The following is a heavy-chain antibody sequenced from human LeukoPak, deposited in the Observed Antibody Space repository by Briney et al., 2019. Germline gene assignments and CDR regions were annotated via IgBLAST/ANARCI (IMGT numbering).Heavy chain of an antibody. Sequence: SVKVSCKASGYSFTTFGITWVRQAPGQGLEWMGGIIPIFGTANYAQKFQGRVTITTDESTSTAYMELSSLRSEDTAVYYCARGLHPNYFDYWGQGTLVTVSS. CDR2: IIPIFGTA. J-gene: IGHJ4*02. CDR3: ARGLHPNYFDY. V-gene: IGHV1-69*05. D-gene: IGHD2-15*01. CDR1: GYSFTTFG.